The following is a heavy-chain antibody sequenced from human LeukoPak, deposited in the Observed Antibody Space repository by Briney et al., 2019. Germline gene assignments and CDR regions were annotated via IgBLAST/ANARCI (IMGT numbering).Heavy chain of an antibody. Sequence: GGSLRLSCAASGFTFSSYWMSWVRQAPGKGLEWEANIKQDGSEKYYVDSVKGRFTISRDNAKNSLYLQMNSLRAEDTAVYYCARSENYGDYPYYFDYWGQGTLVTVSS. J-gene: IGHJ4*02. CDR1: GFTFSSYW. D-gene: IGHD4-17*01. CDR3: ARSENYGDYPYYFDY. CDR2: IKQDGSEK. V-gene: IGHV3-7*01.